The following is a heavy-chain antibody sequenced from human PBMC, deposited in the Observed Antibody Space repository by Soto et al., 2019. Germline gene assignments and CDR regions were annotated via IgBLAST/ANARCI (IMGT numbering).Heavy chain of an antibody. CDR1: GFTFSSYG. V-gene: IGHV3-33*01. J-gene: IGHJ6*02. Sequence: QVQLVESGGGVVQPGRSLRLSCAASGFTFSSYGMHWVRQAPGKGLEWVAVIWYDGSNKYYADSVKGRFTISRDNSKKPLYLQMNSLRAEDTAVYYCERDFSISTSCVRQVCYYYYGMDGWGQGTTVTVSS. CDR2: IWYDGSNK. D-gene: IGHD2-2*01. CDR3: ERDFSISTSCVRQVCYYYYGMDG.